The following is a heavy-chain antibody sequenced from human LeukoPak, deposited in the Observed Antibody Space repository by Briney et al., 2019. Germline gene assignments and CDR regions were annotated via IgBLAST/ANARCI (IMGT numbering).Heavy chain of an antibody. J-gene: IGHJ6*03. CDR2: ISSSSSYI. Sequence: GGSLRLSCAASGFTFSSYSMNWVRQAPGKGLEWVSSISSSSSYIYYADSVKGRFTISRDNAKNSLYLQMNSLRAEDTAVYYCARVAYSSSWYWDYYYYYYMDVWGKGTTVTVSS. V-gene: IGHV3-21*01. CDR1: GFTFSSYS. CDR3: ARVAYSSSWYWDYYYYYYMDV. D-gene: IGHD6-13*01.